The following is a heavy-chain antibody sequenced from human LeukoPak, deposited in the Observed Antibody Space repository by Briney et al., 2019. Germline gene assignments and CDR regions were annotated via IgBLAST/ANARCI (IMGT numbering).Heavy chain of an antibody. V-gene: IGHV4-39*07. CDR2: IYYSGST. CDR1: GGSISSSSYY. D-gene: IGHD6-13*01. J-gene: IGHJ4*02. Sequence: PSETLSLTCTVSGGSISSSSYYWGWIRQPPGKGLEWIGSIYYSGSTYYNPSLKSRVTISVDTSKNQFSLKLSSVTAADTAVYYCARIRHSGLNSSSWLWRGQLFDYWGQGTLVTVSS. CDR3: ARIRHSGLNSSSWLWRGQLFDY.